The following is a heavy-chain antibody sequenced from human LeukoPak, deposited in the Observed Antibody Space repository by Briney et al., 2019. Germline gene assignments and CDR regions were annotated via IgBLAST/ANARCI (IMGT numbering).Heavy chain of an antibody. CDR3: ARGYSYGSPFGY. D-gene: IGHD5-18*01. CDR1: GGSISSSSYY. V-gene: IGHV4-39*01. J-gene: IGHJ4*02. CDR2: IYYSGST. Sequence: SETLSLTCTVSGGSISSSSYYWGWIRQPPGKGLEWIGSIYYSGSTYYNPSLKSRVTISVDTPKNQFSLKLSSVTAADTAVYYCARGYSYGSPFGYWGQGTLVTVSS.